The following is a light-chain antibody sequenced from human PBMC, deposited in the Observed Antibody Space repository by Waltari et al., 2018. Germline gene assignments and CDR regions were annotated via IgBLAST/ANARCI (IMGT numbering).Light chain of an antibody. J-gene: IGKJ2*01. V-gene: IGKV4-1*01. CDR2: WAS. CDR1: QSVLYRSNNKNC. Sequence: DIVMTQSPDSLAVSLGEGATVNCKSSQSVLYRSNNKNCLAWYQQKPGQPPKLLIYWASTRESGVPDRFSGSGSGTDFTLTISSLQAEDVAVYYCQQYYSTPYTFGQGTKLEIK. CDR3: QQYYSTPYT.